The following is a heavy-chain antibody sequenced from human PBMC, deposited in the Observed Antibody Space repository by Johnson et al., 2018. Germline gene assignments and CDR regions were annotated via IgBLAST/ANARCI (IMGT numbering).Heavy chain of an antibody. Sequence: VQLVESGGGLVKPGGSLRLSCAASGFTFSSYSMNWVRQAPGKGLEWVSSISYSNSFVYYPDSVKGRFTISRDNAKNSLYLQMNSLRAEDKAVYYCAASRFLEWQFRAFDIWGQGTMVTVSS. J-gene: IGHJ3*02. CDR2: ISYSNSFV. D-gene: IGHD3-3*01. CDR1: GFTFSSYS. V-gene: IGHV3-21*01. CDR3: AASRFLEWQFRAFDI.